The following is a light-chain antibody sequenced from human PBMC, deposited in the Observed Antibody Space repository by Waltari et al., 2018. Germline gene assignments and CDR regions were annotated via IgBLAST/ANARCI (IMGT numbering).Light chain of an antibody. CDR3: QAWDSSTAWV. V-gene: IGLV3-1*01. CDR1: KLGDKY. CDR2: HAS. J-gene: IGLJ3*02. Sequence: SYELTQPPSVSVSPGQTASITCSGDKLGDKYACWYQQKPGQSPVLVIYHASKRPSGIPERFSGSNSGNTATLTISGTQAMDEADYYCQAWDSSTAWVFGGGTKLTVL.